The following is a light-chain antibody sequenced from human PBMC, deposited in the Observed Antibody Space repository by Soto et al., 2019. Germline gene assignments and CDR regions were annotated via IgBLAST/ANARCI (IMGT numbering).Light chain of an antibody. Sequence: EIVMTQSPATLSVSPGERVTLSCRASQSVSDNLAWYQQKPGQAPRLLIYGASRRATGIPDRFSGSGSGTDFTLTINRLEPEDFAVYYCQQFGNSPPYTFGQGTKLEIK. CDR3: QQFGNSPPYT. V-gene: IGKV3-20*01. CDR2: GAS. CDR1: QSVSDN. J-gene: IGKJ2*01.